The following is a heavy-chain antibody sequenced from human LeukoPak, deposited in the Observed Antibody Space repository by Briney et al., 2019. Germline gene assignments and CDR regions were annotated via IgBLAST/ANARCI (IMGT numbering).Heavy chain of an antibody. CDR2: ISYDGSNK. V-gene: IGHV3-30-3*01. J-gene: IGHJ4*02. D-gene: IGHD7-27*01. CDR1: GFTFSSYA. Sequence: GGSLRLSCAVSGFTFSSYAMHWVRQAPGKGLEWVAVISYDGSNKYYADSVKGRFTISRDNSKNTLYLQMNSLRAEDTAVYYCARGGESFFWGQGTLVTVSS. CDR3: ARGGESFF.